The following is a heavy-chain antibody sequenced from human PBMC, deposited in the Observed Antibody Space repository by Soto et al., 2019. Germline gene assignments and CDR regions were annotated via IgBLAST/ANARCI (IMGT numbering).Heavy chain of an antibody. CDR3: AASIFYYGMDV. J-gene: IGHJ6*02. Sequence: LGESLKISCKGSGYTFTNYWIGWVRQMPGKGLEWMGIIYPGDSDTKYNPSFQGQVTISADKCITTTYLRWTSLKASDTAIYYCAASIFYYGMDVWGQGTTVTVSS. V-gene: IGHV5-51*01. CDR1: GYTFTNYW. CDR2: IYPGDSDT.